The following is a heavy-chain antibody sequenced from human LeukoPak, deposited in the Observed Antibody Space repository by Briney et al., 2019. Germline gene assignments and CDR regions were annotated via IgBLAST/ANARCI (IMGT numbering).Heavy chain of an antibody. J-gene: IGHJ5*02. V-gene: IGHV3-48*01. D-gene: IGHD2-15*01. CDR1: GFTFSSYS. CDR2: ISSSSSTI. CDR3: ARDGISGGGDNWFDP. Sequence: GGSLRLSCAASGFTFSSYSMNWVRQAPGKGLEWVSYISSSSSTIYYADSVKGRFTISRDNAKNSLYLQMNSLRAEDTAVYYCARDGISGGGDNWFDPWGQGTLVTVSS.